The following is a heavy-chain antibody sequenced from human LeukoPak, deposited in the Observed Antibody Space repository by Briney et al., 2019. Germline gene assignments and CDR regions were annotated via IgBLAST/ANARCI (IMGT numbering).Heavy chain of an antibody. CDR2: MNQDGSQK. J-gene: IGHJ4*02. CDR1: GFTFSSYR. D-gene: IGHD1-26*01. CDR3: ARGGELLRPADY. Sequence: GGSLRLSCAASGFTFSSYRMSWVRQAPGKGLEWVANMNQDGSQKYYVDSVKGRFTISRDNAKNSLYLQMNNLRAEDTAVYYCARGGELLRPADYWGQGTLVTVSS. V-gene: IGHV3-7*01.